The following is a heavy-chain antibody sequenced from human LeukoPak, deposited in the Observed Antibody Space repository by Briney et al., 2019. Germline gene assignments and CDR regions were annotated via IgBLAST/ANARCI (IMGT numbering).Heavy chain of an antibody. CDR1: GFTFSSYA. V-gene: IGHV3-30*04. Sequence: GGSLRLSCAASGFTFSSYAMHWVRQAPGKGLEWVAGISYDGSNKYYADSVKGRFTISRDNSKNTLYLQMNSLRAEDTAVYYCARDFYYDSRDAFDIWGQGTMVTVSS. CDR2: ISYDGSNK. CDR3: ARDFYYDSRDAFDI. J-gene: IGHJ3*02. D-gene: IGHD3-22*01.